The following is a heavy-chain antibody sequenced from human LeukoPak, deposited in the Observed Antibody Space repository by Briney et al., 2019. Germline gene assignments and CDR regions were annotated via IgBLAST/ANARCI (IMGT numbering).Heavy chain of an antibody. J-gene: IGHJ4*02. Sequence: PGGYLRRYCAASGFTFSSYAMSWVRQAPGKGLEWVSAISGSGGSTYYADSVKGRFTISRDNSKNTLYLQMNSLRAEDTAVYYCAKWRGPAAYSFYFDYWGQGTLVTVSS. V-gene: IGHV3-23*01. D-gene: IGHD2-2*01. CDR2: ISGSGGST. CDR3: AKWRGPAAYSFYFDY. CDR1: GFTFSSYA.